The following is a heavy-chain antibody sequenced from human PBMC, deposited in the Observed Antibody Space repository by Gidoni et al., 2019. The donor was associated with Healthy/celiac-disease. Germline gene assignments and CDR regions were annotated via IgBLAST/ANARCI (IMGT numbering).Heavy chain of an antibody. CDR3: TRDYDFWSGYLNYYYGMDV. D-gene: IGHD3-3*01. Sequence: EVQLVESGGGLVKPGRSLRLSCTASGFPFGDYAMSWFRQAPGKGLEWVGFIRSKAYGGTTEYAASVKGRFTISRDDSKSIAYLQMNSLKTEDTAVYYCTRDYDFWSGYLNYYYGMDVWGQGTTVTVSS. V-gene: IGHV3-49*05. J-gene: IGHJ6*02. CDR1: GFPFGDYA. CDR2: IRSKAYGGTT.